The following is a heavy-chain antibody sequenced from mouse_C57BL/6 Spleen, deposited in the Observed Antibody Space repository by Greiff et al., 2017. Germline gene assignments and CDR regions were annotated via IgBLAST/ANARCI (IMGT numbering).Heavy chain of an antibody. Sequence: EVKLMESGEGLVKPGGSLKLSCAASGFTFSSYAMSWVRQTPEKRLEWVAYISSGGDYIYYADTVKGRFTISSDNARNTLYLQMSSLKSEDTAMYYCTRGYDYDRYAMDYWGQGTSVTVSS. D-gene: IGHD2-4*01. CDR1: GFTFSSYA. CDR3: TRGYDYDRYAMDY. J-gene: IGHJ4*01. V-gene: IGHV5-9-1*02. CDR2: ISSGGDYI.